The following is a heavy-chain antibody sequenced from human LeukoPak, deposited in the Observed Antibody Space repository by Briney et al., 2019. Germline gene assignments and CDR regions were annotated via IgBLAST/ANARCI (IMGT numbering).Heavy chain of an antibody. D-gene: IGHD3-22*01. Sequence: GGSLRLSCAVSGFTFSSYEMNWVRQAPGKGLEWVSYISSGTTIYYADAVKGRFTISRDNAKNSLYLQMNSLRAEDTAVYHCARGEYYYDSSGSGIKTFDYWGQGTLVTVSS. CDR1: GFTFSSYE. V-gene: IGHV3-48*03. CDR3: ARGEYYYDSSGSGIKTFDY. J-gene: IGHJ4*02. CDR2: ISSGTTI.